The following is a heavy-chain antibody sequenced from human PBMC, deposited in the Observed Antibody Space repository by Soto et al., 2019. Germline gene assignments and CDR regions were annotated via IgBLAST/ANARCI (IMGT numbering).Heavy chain of an antibody. CDR1: SGSISSSNW. CDR2: IYHSGST. CDR3: ARIGAPQYMSPGEEWLLVRYYYYMDV. J-gene: IGHJ6*03. V-gene: IGHV4-4*02. Sequence: QVQLQESGPGLVKPSGTLSLTCAVSSGSISSSNWWSWVRQPPGKGLEWIGEIYHSGSTNYNPSLKIRVTRSVDKSKNQFSLKLSSVTAADTAVYYCARIGAPQYMSPGEEWLLVRYYYYMDVWGKGTTVTVSS. D-gene: IGHD3-3*01.